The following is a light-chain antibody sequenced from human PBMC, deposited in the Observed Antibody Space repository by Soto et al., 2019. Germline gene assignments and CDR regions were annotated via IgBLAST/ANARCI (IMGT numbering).Light chain of an antibody. CDR3: QQYNERPYT. Sequence: ERVMTQSPATLSVSAGESATLSCRASQNISRSLAWYQQKPGQAPSLLIYGASTRATGIPVRFSGSGSGTEFTLNISSLQSEDFAVYYCQQYNERPYTFGQGTKVDIK. V-gene: IGKV3-15*01. CDR1: QNISRS. CDR2: GAS. J-gene: IGKJ2*01.